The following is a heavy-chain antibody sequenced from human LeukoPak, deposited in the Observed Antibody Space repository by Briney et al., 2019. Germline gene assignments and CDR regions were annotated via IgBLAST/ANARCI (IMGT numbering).Heavy chain of an antibody. V-gene: IGHV4-59*11. CDR2: ISYIGTT. CDR1: DDSFSSHY. Sequence: SETLSLTCAVSDDSFSSHYWTWIRQPPGKGLEWIGYISYIGTTNYNPSLKSRVTISIDTSKSQFSLKLSSVTAADTAVYYCARDLVTVTKGFDIWGQGTMVSVSS. D-gene: IGHD4-17*01. J-gene: IGHJ3*02. CDR3: ARDLVTVTKGFDI.